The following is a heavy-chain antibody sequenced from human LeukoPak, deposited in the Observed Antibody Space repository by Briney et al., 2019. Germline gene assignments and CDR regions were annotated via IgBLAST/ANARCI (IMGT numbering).Heavy chain of an antibody. J-gene: IGHJ6*02. CDR3: VTGTYYYYGLDV. CDR2: TYYRSKWYN. V-gene: IGHV6-1*01. CDR1: GDIVSSHSAA. D-gene: IGHD1-1*01. Sequence: SQTLSLTCAISGDIVSSHSAAWNWIRQSPSRGLEWLGRTYYRSKWYNDYAVSVKSRITINPDTSKNQFSLQLNSVTPEDTAVYYCVTGTYYYYGLDVWGQGTTVTVSS.